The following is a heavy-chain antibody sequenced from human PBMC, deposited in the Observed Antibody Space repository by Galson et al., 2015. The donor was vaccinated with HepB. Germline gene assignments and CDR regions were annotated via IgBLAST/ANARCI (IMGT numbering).Heavy chain of an antibody. CDR3: AGAFGGGAVAGPPDAFDI. J-gene: IGHJ3*02. V-gene: IGHV3-21*01. CDR2: ISSSSSYI. CDR1: GFTFSSYS. Sequence: SLRLSCAASGFTFSSYSMNWVRQAPGKGLEWVSSISSSSSYIYYADSVKGRFTISRDNAKNSLYLQMNSLRAEDTAVYYCAGAFGGGAVAGPPDAFDIWGQGTMVTVSS. D-gene: IGHD6-19*01.